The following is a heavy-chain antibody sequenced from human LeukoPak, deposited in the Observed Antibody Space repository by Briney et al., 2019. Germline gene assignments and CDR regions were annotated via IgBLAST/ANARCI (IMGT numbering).Heavy chain of an antibody. CDR3: AKDLRYSSSWYPFVY. J-gene: IGHJ4*02. CDR1: GFTFSSYA. V-gene: IGHV3-23*01. D-gene: IGHD6-13*01. CDR2: ISGSGGST. Sequence: PGGSLRLSCAASGFTFSSYAMSWVRQAPGEGLEWVSGISGSGGSTSYADSVKGRFTISRDNSKSTLSLQMNSLRAEDTAVYYCAKDLRYSSSWYPFVYWGQGTLVTVSS.